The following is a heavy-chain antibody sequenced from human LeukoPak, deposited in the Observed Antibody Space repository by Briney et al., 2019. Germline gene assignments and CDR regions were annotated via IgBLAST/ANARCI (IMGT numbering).Heavy chain of an antibody. J-gene: IGHJ5*02. CDR1: GGSVSSGSYN. V-gene: IGHV4-61*01. D-gene: IGHD3-16*01. Sequence: SETLSLTCVVSGGSVSSGSYNWIWIRQPPGKGLEWIGYIYYSGSTNYNPSLKSRVTISVDTSKNQFSLKLSSVTAADTAVYYCVREYDSGTSGFDPWGQGTLVTVSS. CDR2: IYYSGST. CDR3: VREYDSGTSGFDP.